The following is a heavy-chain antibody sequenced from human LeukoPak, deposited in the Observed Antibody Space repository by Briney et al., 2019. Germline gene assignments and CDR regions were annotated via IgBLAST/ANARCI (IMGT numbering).Heavy chain of an antibody. Sequence: GGSLRLSCAVSGFTFSNNWMNWVRQAPGKGLEWVANIRQDGSDKNYVDSVKGRFTISRDNAKNSLYLQMNGLRAEDTAVYYCAKGSPGYSSGWYRYWGQGTLVTVSS. CDR1: GFTFSNNW. CDR3: AKGSPGYSSGWYRY. CDR2: IRQDGSDK. J-gene: IGHJ4*02. V-gene: IGHV3-7*03. D-gene: IGHD6-19*01.